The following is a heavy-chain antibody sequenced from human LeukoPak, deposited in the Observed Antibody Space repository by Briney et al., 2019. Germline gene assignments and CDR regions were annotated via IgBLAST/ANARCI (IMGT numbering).Heavy chain of an antibody. J-gene: IGHJ4*02. CDR3: TTALSYDFWSGYYRGGY. V-gene: IGHV1-18*01. CDR1: GYTFTSYG. D-gene: IGHD3-3*01. CDR2: ISAYNGNT. Sequence: ASVKVSCKASGYTFTSYGISWVRQAPGQGLEWMGWISAYNGNTNYAQKLQGRVTMTTDTSTSTAYMELRSLRSDDTAVYYCTTALSYDFWSGYYRGGYWGQGTLVTVSS.